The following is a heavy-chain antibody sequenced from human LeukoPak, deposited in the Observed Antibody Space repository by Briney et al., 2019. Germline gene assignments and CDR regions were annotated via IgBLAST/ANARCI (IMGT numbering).Heavy chain of an antibody. V-gene: IGHV4-34*01. D-gene: IGHD2-2*01. Sequence: SETLSLTCAVYGGSFSGYYWSWIRQPPGKGLEWIGEINHSGSTNYNPSLKSRVTIPVDTSKNQFSLKLSSVTAADTAVYYCARAAPAATIDYWGQGILVTVSS. CDR2: INHSGST. CDR3: ARAAPAATIDY. J-gene: IGHJ4*02. CDR1: GGSFSGYY.